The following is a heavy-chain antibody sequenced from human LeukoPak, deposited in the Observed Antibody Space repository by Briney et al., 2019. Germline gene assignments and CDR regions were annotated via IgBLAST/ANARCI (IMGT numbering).Heavy chain of an antibody. J-gene: IGHJ4*02. CDR3: ARSGSGWYAEFDY. V-gene: IGHV4-59*08. CDR1: GGSISPFY. Sequence: SETLSLTCTVSGGSISPFYWNWIRQPPGKGLEWIGYIYYSGSTNYNPSLKSRVTISVDTSKNQFSLKLSSVTAADTAVYYCARSGSGWYAEFDYWGQGTLVSVSS. D-gene: IGHD6-19*01. CDR2: IYYSGST.